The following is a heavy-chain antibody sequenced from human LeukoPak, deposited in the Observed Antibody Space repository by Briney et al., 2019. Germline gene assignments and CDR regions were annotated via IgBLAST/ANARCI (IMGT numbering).Heavy chain of an antibody. CDR2: IDWDDDK. D-gene: IGHD1-20*01. V-gene: IGHV2-70*11. J-gene: IGHJ5*02. CDR3: ARTITGTPGKWFDP. CDR1: GSSLSTSGMC. Sequence: SGPALVKPTQTLTLTCTFSGSSLSTSGMCVSWIRQPPWKALESLKRIDWDDDKYYSTSLKTRLTISKDTSKNQVVLTMTNMDPVDTATYYCARTITGTPGKWFDPWGQGTLVTVSS.